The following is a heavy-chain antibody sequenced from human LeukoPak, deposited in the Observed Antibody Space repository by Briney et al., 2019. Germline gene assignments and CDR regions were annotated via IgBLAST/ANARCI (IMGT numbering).Heavy chain of an antibody. Sequence: SETLSLTCAVSGYSISSGYYWGWIRQPPGKGLEWIGSIYHSGSAYYNPSLKSRVTISVDTSKNQFSLKLSPVTAADTAVYYCARGTAAKSYYFDYWGQGTLVTVSS. J-gene: IGHJ4*02. CDR1: GYSISSGYY. V-gene: IGHV4-38-2*01. D-gene: IGHD1-1*01. CDR2: IYHSGSA. CDR3: ARGTAAKSYYFDY.